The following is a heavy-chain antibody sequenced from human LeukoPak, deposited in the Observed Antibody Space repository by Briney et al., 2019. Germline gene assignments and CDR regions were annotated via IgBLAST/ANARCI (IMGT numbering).Heavy chain of an antibody. D-gene: IGHD6-19*01. V-gene: IGHV3-23*01. CDR1: GFTFSSYA. Sequence: GGSLRLSCAASGFTFSSYAMSWVRQAPGKGLEWVSTISDRDGSTYYADSVKGRFTISRDNSKNTLYLQMNSLRAEDTAVYYCANLAVDYGMDVWGQGTTVTVSS. J-gene: IGHJ6*02. CDR2: ISDRDGST. CDR3: ANLAVDYGMDV.